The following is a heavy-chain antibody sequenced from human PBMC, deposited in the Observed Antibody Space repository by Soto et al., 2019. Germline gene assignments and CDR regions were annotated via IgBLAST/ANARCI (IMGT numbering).Heavy chain of an antibody. CDR3: ARDWKFRDQNRYYYYGLDV. D-gene: IGHD3-10*01. V-gene: IGHV4-59*02. CDR1: GCSVSNYY. CDR2: IFYSGST. J-gene: IGHJ6*02. Sequence: ETLSLTCTVSGCSVSNYYWTWIRQPPGKGLEWIGYIFYSGSTNYNSSLKSRVTISIDTSKNQLSLELTSVTAADTAVYYCARDWKFRDQNRYYYYGLDVWGQGATVTVSS.